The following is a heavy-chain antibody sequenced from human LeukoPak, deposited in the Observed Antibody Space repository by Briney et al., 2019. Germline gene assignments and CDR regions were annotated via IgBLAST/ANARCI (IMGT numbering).Heavy chain of an antibody. CDR3: GRHAYGDSSAAFDI. Sequence: SETLSLTCAVSGDSISSNYCWRWVRQFPGKGLEGIGEVYRRGSTSYNPSVKSRVVISIDKSKNQYSLTLNSVIAADTAMYYCGRHAYGDSSAAFDIWGQGTMVIVSS. CDR1: GDSISSNYC. CDR2: VYRRGST. V-gene: IGHV4-4*02. D-gene: IGHD4-17*01. J-gene: IGHJ3*02.